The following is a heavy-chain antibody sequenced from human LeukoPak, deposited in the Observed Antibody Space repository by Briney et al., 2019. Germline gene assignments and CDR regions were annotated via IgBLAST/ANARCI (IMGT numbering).Heavy chain of an antibody. J-gene: IGHJ4*02. V-gene: IGHV3-30-3*01. CDR2: ISYDGSNK. CDR3: SYSSGWHFDY. D-gene: IGHD6-19*01. CDR1: GFTFSSYA. Sequence: GGSLRLSCAASGFTFSSYAMHWVRQAPGKGLEWVAVISYDGSNKYYADSVKGRFTISRDNSKNTLYLQMNSLRAEDTAVYYCSYSSGWHFDYWGQGTLVTVSS.